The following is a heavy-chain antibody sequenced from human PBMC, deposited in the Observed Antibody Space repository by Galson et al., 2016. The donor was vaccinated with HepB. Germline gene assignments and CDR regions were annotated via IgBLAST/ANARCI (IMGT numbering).Heavy chain of an antibody. CDR3: TRVEKDCSDIICRGS. D-gene: IGHD2-15*01. CDR1: GFTFGGSP. CDR2: VRTKANSYET. J-gene: IGHJ4*02. Sequence: SLRLSCAGSGFTFGGSPMHWVRQASGRGLEWVGRVRTKANSYETAYAASVKGRFTISRDDSQNMAYLQMTSLKAEDTAMYYCTRVEKDCSDIICRGSWGQGTQVIVSP. V-gene: IGHV3-73*01.